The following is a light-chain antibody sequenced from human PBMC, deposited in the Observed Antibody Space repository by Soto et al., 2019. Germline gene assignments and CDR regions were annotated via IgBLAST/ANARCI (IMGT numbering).Light chain of an antibody. CDR1: QSVSSSY. Sequence: ETVLTQSPGTLSLSPGERATLFCRASQSVSSSYLAWYRQKPGQAPRLLIYGASSRATGIPDRLSGSGSGTDFALTISRLEPEDFAVYYRQQHLRSPPSWTFGQGPKVEI. V-gene: IGKV3-20*01. CDR3: QQHLRSPPSWT. CDR2: GAS. J-gene: IGKJ1*01.